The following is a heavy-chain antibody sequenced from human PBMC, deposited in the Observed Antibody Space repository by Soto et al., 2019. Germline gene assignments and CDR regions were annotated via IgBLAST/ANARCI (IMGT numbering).Heavy chain of an antibody. CDR1: GGTFSSYA. D-gene: IGHD2-15*01. V-gene: IGHV1-69*06. J-gene: IGHJ4*02. Sequence: SVKVSCKASGGTFSSYAISWVRQAPGQGLEWMGGSIPIFGTANYAQKFQGRVTITADKSASTAYMELSSLRSEDTAVYYCARGRRVGYCSGGSCSGFDYWGQGTLVTVSS. CDR3: ARGRRVGYCSGGSCSGFDY. CDR2: SIPIFGTA.